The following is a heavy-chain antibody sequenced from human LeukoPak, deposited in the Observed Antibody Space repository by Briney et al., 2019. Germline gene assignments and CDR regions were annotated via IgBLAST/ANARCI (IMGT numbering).Heavy chain of an antibody. CDR3: AKDSDSSSWYGGFAYFDY. CDR2: ISYDGSNK. CDR1: GFTFSSYG. D-gene: IGHD6-13*01. J-gene: IGHJ4*02. V-gene: IGHV3-30*18. Sequence: GGSLRLSCVASGFTFSSYGIHWVRQAPGKGLEWVAVISYDGSNKYYADSVKGRFTISRDNSKNTLYLQMNSLRAEDTAVYYCAKDSDSSSWYGGFAYFDYWGQGTLVTVSS.